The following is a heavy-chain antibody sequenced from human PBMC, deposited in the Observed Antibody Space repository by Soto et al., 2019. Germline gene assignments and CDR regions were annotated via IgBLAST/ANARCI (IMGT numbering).Heavy chain of an antibody. V-gene: IGHV4-4*02. CDR2: VYQSGGT. CDR1: GGSISSGNW. CDR3: ARNLGGRLYGMDV. D-gene: IGHD1-26*01. J-gene: IGHJ6*02. Sequence: QVQLQESGPGLVEPSGTLSLTCAVSGGSISSGNWWSWIRQPPGKGLQWIGEVYQSGGTNYNPSLNSRVTISIDKSKNQFSLKLSSVTAADTAVYYCARNLGGRLYGMDVWGQGTTLTVSS.